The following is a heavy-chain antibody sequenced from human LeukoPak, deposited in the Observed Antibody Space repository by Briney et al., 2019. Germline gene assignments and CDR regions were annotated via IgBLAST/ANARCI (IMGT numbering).Heavy chain of an antibody. D-gene: IGHD3-10*01. Sequence: GGSLRLSCAASGFTFSSYAMSWVRQAPGKGLEWVSAISGSGGSTYYADSVKGRFTISRDNSKNTLYLQMNSLRAEDAAVYYCARERDYYGSGREAFDIWGQGTMVTVSS. CDR1: GFTFSSYA. V-gene: IGHV3-23*01. CDR2: ISGSGGST. J-gene: IGHJ3*02. CDR3: ARERDYYGSGREAFDI.